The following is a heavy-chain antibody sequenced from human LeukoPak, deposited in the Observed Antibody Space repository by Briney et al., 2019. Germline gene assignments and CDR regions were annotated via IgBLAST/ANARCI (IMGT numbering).Heavy chain of an antibody. V-gene: IGHV3-21*01. J-gene: IGHJ6*04. CDR2: ISSSSTFI. CDR3: ARVFVFGGHCTNGVCYHWGPDV. Sequence: GGSLRLSCAASGFTFSSYSMNWVRQAPGKELEWVSSISSSSTFIYYADSVKGRFTISRDNAKNSLYLQMNSLRAEDTAAYYCARVFVFGGHCTNGVCYHWGPDVWGKGTTVTVSS. CDR1: GFTFSSYS. D-gene: IGHD2-8*01.